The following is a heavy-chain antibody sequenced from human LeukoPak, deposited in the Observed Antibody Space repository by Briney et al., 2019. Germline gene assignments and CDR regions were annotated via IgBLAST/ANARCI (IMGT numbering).Heavy chain of an antibody. J-gene: IGHJ4*02. CDR1: GFTFSSYG. CDR3: ARDREQLDSTFDY. V-gene: IGHV3-30*02. Sequence: GGSLRLSCAASGFTFSSYGMHWVRQAPGKGLEWVAFIRYDGSNKYYADSVKGRFTISRDNSKNTLYLQMNSLRAEDTAVYYCARDREQLDSTFDYWGQGTLVTVSS. CDR2: IRYDGSNK. D-gene: IGHD6-6*01.